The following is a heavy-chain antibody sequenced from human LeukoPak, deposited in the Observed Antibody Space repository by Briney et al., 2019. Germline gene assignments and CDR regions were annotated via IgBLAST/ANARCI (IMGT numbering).Heavy chain of an antibody. D-gene: IGHD5-12*01. CDR3: AIGVVVQAEWLRLYNY. CDR1: GGSFSGYY. Sequence: SETLSLTCAVYGGSFSGYYWSWIRQPPGKGLEWIGEINHSGSTDYNPSLKSRVAISMDTSKNQFSLKLTSVTAADTAIYYCAIGVVVQAEWLRLYNYWGQGTLVTVSS. CDR2: INHSGST. J-gene: IGHJ4*02. V-gene: IGHV4-34*01.